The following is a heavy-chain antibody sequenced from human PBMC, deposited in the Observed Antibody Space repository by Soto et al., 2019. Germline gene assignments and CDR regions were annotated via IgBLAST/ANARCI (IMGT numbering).Heavy chain of an antibody. J-gene: IGHJ3*02. Sequence: ASVKVSCKASGYTFTGYYMHWVRQAPGQGLEWMGWINPNSGGTNYAQKFQGWVTMTRDTSISTAYMELSRLRSDDTAVYYCARAVPNYYDSSGYYSDAFDIWGQGSMVTVPS. CDR3: ARAVPNYYDSSGYYSDAFDI. D-gene: IGHD3-22*01. CDR1: GYTFTGYY. V-gene: IGHV1-2*04. CDR2: INPNSGGT.